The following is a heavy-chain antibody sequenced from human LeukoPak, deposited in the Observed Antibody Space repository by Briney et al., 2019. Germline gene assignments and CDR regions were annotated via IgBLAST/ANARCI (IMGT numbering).Heavy chain of an antibody. CDR1: GFTFGDYA. V-gene: IGHV3-49*03. D-gene: IGHD6-19*01. CDR3: TRVSGDSSDRERFDP. J-gene: IGHJ5*02. CDR2: IRSKAYGGTT. Sequence: GGSLRLSCTASGFTFGDYAMSWFRQAPGKGLEWVGFIRSKAYGGTTEYAASVKGRFTISRDDSKSIAYPQMNSLKTEDTAVYYCTRVSGDSSDRERFDPWGQGTLVTVSS.